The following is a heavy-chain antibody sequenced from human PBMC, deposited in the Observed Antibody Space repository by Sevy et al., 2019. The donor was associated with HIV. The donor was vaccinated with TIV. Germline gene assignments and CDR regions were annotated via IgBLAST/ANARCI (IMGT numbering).Heavy chain of an antibody. CDR3: ARAGGDCYSKNECWFVS. Sequence: GGSLRLSCAASGFTFSAYSMNWVRQAPGKGLEWVSYISSSSGTIYYADSVKGQFTISRDNAKWSLYLQMNGLRAEDTAVYYCARAGGDCYSKNECWFVSWGQGTLVTVSS. D-gene: IGHD2-21*01. CDR1: GFTFSAYS. V-gene: IGHV3-48*01. CDR2: ISSSSGTI. J-gene: IGHJ5*01.